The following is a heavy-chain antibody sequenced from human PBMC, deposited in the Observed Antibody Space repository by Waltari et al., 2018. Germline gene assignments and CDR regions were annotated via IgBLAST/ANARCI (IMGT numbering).Heavy chain of an antibody. Sequence: QVQLQQWGAGLLKPSETLSLTCAVYGGSFSGYYWSWIRQPPGKGLEWIGEINHSGSTNYNPSLKSRVTRSVDTSKNQFSLKLSSVTAADTAVYYCARGSSGWYDRRDAFDIWGQGTMVTVSS. V-gene: IGHV4-34*01. J-gene: IGHJ3*02. CDR3: ARGSSGWYDRRDAFDI. D-gene: IGHD6-19*01. CDR2: INHSGST. CDR1: GGSFSGYY.